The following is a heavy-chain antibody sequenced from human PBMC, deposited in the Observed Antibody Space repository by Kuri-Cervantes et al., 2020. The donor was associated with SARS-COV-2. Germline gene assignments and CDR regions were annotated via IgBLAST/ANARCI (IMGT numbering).Heavy chain of an antibody. CDR2: IIPMFGTA. CDR3: AVGADTAAPNSYYYYYMDV. CDR1: GDSFSSYS. Sequence: SVKVSCKASGDSFSSYSFNWVRQAPGQGLEWMGGIIPMFGTADYAQKFQGRVTITADESTSTAYMELSSLRSEDTAVYYCAVGADTAAPNSYYYYYMDVWGKGTTVTVSS. D-gene: IGHD5-18*01. V-gene: IGHV1-69*13. J-gene: IGHJ6*03.